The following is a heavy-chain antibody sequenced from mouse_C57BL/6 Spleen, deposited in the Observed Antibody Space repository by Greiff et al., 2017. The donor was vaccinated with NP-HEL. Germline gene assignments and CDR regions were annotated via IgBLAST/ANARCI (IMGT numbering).Heavy chain of an antibody. J-gene: IGHJ1*03. V-gene: IGHV1-64*01. CDR2: IHPNSGST. CDR3: ARRYGYDDWYFDV. Sequence: QVQLKQPGAELVKPGASVKLSCKASGYTFTSYWMHWVKQRPGQGLEWIGMIHPNSGSTNYNEKFKSKATLTVDKSSSTAYMQLSSLTSEDSAVYYCARRYGYDDWYFDVWGTGTTVTVSS. CDR1: GYTFTSYW. D-gene: IGHD2-2*01.